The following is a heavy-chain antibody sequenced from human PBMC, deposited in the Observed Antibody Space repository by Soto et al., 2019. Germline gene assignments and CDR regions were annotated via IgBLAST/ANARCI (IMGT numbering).Heavy chain of an antibody. J-gene: IGHJ6*02. D-gene: IGHD2-8*01. CDR3: AINGQPPYYYYGMDV. Sequence: QGQLVQSGAEVKKPGASVKVSCKASGYTFTRYGISWVRQAPGQGLEWMGWISGYNGDTKYAQKFQGRVTMTIDTSTTTAYMELRSLTSDDTAVYYCAINGQPPYYYYGMDVWGQGTTVSVSS. CDR2: ISGYNGDT. V-gene: IGHV1-18*01. CDR1: GYTFTRYG.